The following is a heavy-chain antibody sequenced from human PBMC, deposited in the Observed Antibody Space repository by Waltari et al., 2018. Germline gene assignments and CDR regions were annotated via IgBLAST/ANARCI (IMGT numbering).Heavy chain of an antibody. CDR2: IYYSGST. CDR3: ARGGSGLDY. D-gene: IGHD6-19*01. Sequence: QLQLQESGPGLVKPSETLSLTCTVSGGSISSSSYYWGWIRQPPGKGLGWIGSIYYSGSTYYNPSLKSRVTISVDTSKNQFSLKLSSVTAADTAVYYCARGGSGLDYWGQGTLVTVSS. V-gene: IGHV4-39*07. J-gene: IGHJ4*02. CDR1: GGSISSSSYY.